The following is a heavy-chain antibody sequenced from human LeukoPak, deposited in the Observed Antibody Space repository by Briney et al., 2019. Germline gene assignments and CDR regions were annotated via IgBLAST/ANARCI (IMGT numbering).Heavy chain of an antibody. CDR1: GFMLSDHY. D-gene: IGHD5-18*01. CDR3: ARGRSRLWSDFDY. CDR2: SRNKANSYTT. V-gene: IGHV3-72*01. Sequence: GGSLRLSCAASGFMLSDHYMDWVRQAPGKGLEWVGRSRNKANSYTTEYAASVKGRFTISRDDSKNSVYPQMNSLKKEDTAVYYCARGRSRLWSDFDYWGQGTLLTVSS. J-gene: IGHJ4*02.